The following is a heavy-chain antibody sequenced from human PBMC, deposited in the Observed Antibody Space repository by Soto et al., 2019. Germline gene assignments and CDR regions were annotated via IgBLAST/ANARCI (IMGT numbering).Heavy chain of an antibody. D-gene: IGHD2-15*01. Sequence: SETLSLTCAVYGGSFSGYYWSWIRQPPGKGLEWIGEINHSGSTNYNPSLKSRVTISVDTSKNQFSLKLSSVTAADTAVYYCASCSGGRCSKGAWFDPWGQGTLVTVSS. CDR3: ASCSGGRCSKGAWFDP. CDR2: INHSGST. CDR1: GGSFSGYY. V-gene: IGHV4-34*01. J-gene: IGHJ5*02.